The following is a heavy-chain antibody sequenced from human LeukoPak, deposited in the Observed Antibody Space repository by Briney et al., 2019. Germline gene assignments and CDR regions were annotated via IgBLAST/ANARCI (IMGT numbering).Heavy chain of an antibody. CDR3: ARGTYYDFWSGYYIGPFDY. CDR2: INPSGGST. J-gene: IGHJ4*02. V-gene: IGHV1-46*01. Sequence: ASVKVSCKASGYTFTSYYMHWVRQAPGQGLEWMGIINPSGGSTSYAQKFQGRVTMTRDTSTSTVYMELSSLRSEDTAVYYCARGTYYDFWSGYYIGPFDYWGQGTLVTVSS. D-gene: IGHD3-3*01. CDR1: GYTFTSYY.